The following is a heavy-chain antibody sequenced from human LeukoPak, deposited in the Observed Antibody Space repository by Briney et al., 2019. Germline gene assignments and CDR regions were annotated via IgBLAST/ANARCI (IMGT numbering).Heavy chain of an antibody. CDR2: IYTSGST. Sequence: SETLSLTCTVSGGSISSYYWSWIRQPAGKGLEWIGRIYTSGSTNYNPSLKSRVTMSVDTSKNQFSLKLSSVTAADTAVYYCARDQVGAINDYSYYYYYMDVWGKGTTVTISS. V-gene: IGHV4-4*07. CDR3: ARDQVGAINDYSYYYYYMDV. J-gene: IGHJ6*03. CDR1: GGSISSYY. D-gene: IGHD1-26*01.